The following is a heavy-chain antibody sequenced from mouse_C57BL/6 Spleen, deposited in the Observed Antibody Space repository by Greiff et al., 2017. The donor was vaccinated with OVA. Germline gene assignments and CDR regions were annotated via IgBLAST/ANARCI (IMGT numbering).Heavy chain of an antibody. CDR3: ARDYSSSYRSFAY. D-gene: IGHD1-1*01. CDR2: IYPGSGST. V-gene: IGHV1-55*01. CDR1: GYTFTSYW. Sequence: VQLQQPGAELVKPGASVKMSCKASGYTFTSYWITWVKQRPGQGLEWIGDIYPGSGSTNYNEKFKSKATLTVDTSSSTAYMQLSSMTSEDSAVYYCARDYSSSYRSFAYWGQGTLVTVSA. J-gene: IGHJ3*01.